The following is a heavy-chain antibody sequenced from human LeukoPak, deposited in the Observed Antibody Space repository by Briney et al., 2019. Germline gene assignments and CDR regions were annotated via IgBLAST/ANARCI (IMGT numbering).Heavy chain of an antibody. CDR3: ARDSGYGYSTFPTADY. V-gene: IGHV3-33*08. Sequence: GGSLRLSCEVSGNTFINNVMSWVRQAPGKGLEWVAFIWYDGSNKYYADSVEGRFTISRDNSENTLYLQMSSLRAEDTALYYCARDSGYGYSTFPTADYWGQGILVTVSS. CDR1: GNTFINNV. J-gene: IGHJ4*02. CDR2: IWYDGSNK. D-gene: IGHD5-24*01.